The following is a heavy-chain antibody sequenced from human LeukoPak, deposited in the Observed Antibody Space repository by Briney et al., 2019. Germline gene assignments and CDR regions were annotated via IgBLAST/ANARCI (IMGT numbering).Heavy chain of an antibody. D-gene: IGHD6-19*01. V-gene: IGHV3-9*03. J-gene: IGHJ3*02. CDR1: GFTFDDYA. Sequence: GRSLRLSCAASGFTFDDYAMHWVLQAPGKGLEWVSGISWNSGSIGYADSVKGRFTISRDNAKNSLYLQMNSLRAEDMALYYCAKDIRAVAGASSAFDIWGQGTMVTVSS. CDR2: ISWNSGSI. CDR3: AKDIRAVAGASSAFDI.